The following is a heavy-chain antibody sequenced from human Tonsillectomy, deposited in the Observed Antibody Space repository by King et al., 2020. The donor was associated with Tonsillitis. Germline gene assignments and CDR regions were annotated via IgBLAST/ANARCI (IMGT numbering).Heavy chain of an antibody. D-gene: IGHD1-26*01. CDR2: INPSGGST. V-gene: IGHV1-46*03. CDR3: ARWALWELLSFAFDI. CDR1: GYTFTSYY. Sequence: QLVQSGAEVKKPGASVKVSCKASGYTFTSYYMHWVRQAPGQGLEWMGIINPSGGSTSYAQKFQGRVTMTRDTSTSTVYMELSSLRSEDTAVYYCARWALWELLSFAFDIWGQGTMVTVSS. J-gene: IGHJ3*02.